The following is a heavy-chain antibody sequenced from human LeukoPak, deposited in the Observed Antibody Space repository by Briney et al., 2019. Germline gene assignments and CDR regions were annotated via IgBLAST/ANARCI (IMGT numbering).Heavy chain of an antibody. J-gene: IGHJ5*02. V-gene: IGHV3-66*01. Sequence: GGSLRLSCAASEFSVGSNYMTWVRQAPGKGLEWVSLIYSGGSTYYADSVKGRFTISRDNSKNTLYPQMNSLRAEDTAVYYCAKDPWFGESWGQGTLVTVSS. D-gene: IGHD3-10*01. CDR1: EFSVGSNY. CDR3: AKDPWFGES. CDR2: IYSGGST.